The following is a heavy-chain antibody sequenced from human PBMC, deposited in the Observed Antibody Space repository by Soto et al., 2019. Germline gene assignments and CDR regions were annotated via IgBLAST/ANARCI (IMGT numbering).Heavy chain of an antibody. J-gene: IGHJ4*02. D-gene: IGHD5-12*01. CDR1: GFTFSSYG. V-gene: IGHV3-33*01. CDR3: ARDHGGYVTYFDY. Sequence: GGSLRLSCAASGFTFSSYGMHWVRQAPGKGLEWVAVIWYDGSNKYYADSVKGRFTISRDNSKNTLYLQMNSLRAEDTAVYYRARDHGGYVTYFDYWGQGTLVTVSS. CDR2: IWYDGSNK.